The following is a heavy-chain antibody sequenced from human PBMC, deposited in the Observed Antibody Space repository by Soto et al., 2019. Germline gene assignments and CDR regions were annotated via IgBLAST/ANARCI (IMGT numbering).Heavy chain of an antibody. CDR1: GYSFTSYW. V-gene: IGHV5-51*01. CDR3: ARHPSYSGSYRDAFDI. CDR2: IYPGDSDT. D-gene: IGHD1-26*01. J-gene: IGHJ3*02. Sequence: GESLKISCKGSGYSFTSYWIGWVRQMPGKGLEWMGIIYPGDSDTRYSPSFQGQVTISADKSISTAYLQWSSLKASDTAMYYCARHPSYSGSYRDAFDIWGQGTMVTVSS.